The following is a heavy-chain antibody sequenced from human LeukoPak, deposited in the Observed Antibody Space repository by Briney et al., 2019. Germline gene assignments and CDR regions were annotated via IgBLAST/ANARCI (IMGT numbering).Heavy chain of an antibody. CDR1: GFTFSSYS. Sequence: GGSLRLSCAASGFTFSSYSMNWVRQAPGKGLEWVSSISSSSSYIYYADSVKGRFTISRDNAKNSLYLQMNSLRAEDTAVYYCARGGYFDWSTPFDYWGQGTLVTVSS. CDR3: ARGGYFDWSTPFDY. CDR2: ISSSSSYI. D-gene: IGHD3-9*01. V-gene: IGHV3-21*01. J-gene: IGHJ4*02.